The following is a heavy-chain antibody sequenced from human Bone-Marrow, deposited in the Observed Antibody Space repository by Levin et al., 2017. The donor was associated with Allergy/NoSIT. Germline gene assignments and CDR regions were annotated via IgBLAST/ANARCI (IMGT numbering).Heavy chain of an antibody. D-gene: IGHD7-27*01. CDR3: ARGQTGNGYFDL. J-gene: IGHJ2*01. Sequence: SETLSLTCAVYGESFSGYYWTWIRQPPGKGLEWIGEINHRGSTNYYPSLKSRVTMSVDTSKNQFSLKLSSVTAADTAVYYCARGQTGNGYFDLWGRGTLVTVSS. CDR2: INHRGST. CDR1: GESFSGYY. V-gene: IGHV4-34*01.